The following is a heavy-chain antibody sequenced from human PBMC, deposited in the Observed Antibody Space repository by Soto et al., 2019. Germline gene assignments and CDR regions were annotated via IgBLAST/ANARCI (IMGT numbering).Heavy chain of an antibody. CDR2: MDPNSGST. Sequence: ASVKVSCKASGYTFTTYDINWVRQAPGQGLEWLGWMDPNSGSTGYAQKFQGRVTMTRNTSISTAYMELSSLRSEDTAVYYCARGQQGFYYYGMDVWGQGTTVTVSS. CDR1: GYTFTTYD. CDR3: ARGQQGFYYYGMDV. V-gene: IGHV1-8*01. J-gene: IGHJ6*02.